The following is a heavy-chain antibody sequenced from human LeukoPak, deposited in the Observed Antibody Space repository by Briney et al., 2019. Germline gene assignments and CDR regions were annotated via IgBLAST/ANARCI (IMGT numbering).Heavy chain of an antibody. CDR3: ARSQILAYCGGDCSATDYYHYGMDV. J-gene: IGHJ6*02. Sequence: ASVKVSCKASGYTFTSYYMHWVRQAPGQGLEWMGIINPSGGSASYAQKFQGRVTMTRDTSTSTVYMGLSSLRSEDTAVYYCARSQILAYCGGDCSATDYYHYGMDVWGQGTTVTVSS. D-gene: IGHD2-21*02. CDR1: GYTFTSYY. V-gene: IGHV1-46*01. CDR2: INPSGGSA.